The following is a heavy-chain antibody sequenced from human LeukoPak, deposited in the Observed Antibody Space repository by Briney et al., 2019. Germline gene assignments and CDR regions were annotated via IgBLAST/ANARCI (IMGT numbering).Heavy chain of an antibody. V-gene: IGHV3-23*01. Sequence: PGGSLRLSCAASGFTFSSYAMTWVRQAPGKGLGWVSVSGSGGSTYYADSVKGRFTISRDNSKNTVYLQMNSLRAEDTAVYYCAKDRHVGSHNYWGQGTQVTVSS. D-gene: IGHD1-26*01. CDR1: GFTFSSYA. CDR3: AKDRHVGSHNY. J-gene: IGHJ4*02. CDR2: SGSGGST.